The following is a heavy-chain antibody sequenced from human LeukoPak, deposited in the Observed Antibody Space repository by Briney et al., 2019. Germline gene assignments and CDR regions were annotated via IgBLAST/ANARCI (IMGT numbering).Heavy chain of an antibody. CDR2: IYYSGTT. CDR1: RGSIRHNDYY. V-gene: IGHV4-39*01. J-gene: IGHJ3*02. CDR3: ARLVYDRGAFDI. Sequence: PSETLSLTCSVSRGSIRHNDYYWGWIRQPPGKGLEWIGNIYYSGTTYYNPSLISRVTISVDTSKNQFSLKLSSVTAADTAVYYCARLVYDRGAFDIWGQGTMVTVSS. D-gene: IGHD3-22*01.